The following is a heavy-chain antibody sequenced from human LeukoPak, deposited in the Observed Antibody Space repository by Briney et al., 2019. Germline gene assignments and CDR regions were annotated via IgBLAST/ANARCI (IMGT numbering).Heavy chain of an antibody. Sequence: GGSLRLSCAASGFTFSDHAMSWVRQAPGKGLEWVSAISGSGNTTYFGDSVTGRFTISRDNPKNTVYLQMNSLSAEDTAVYYCAKGPAPYCSGGSCYSPHWYFDLWGRGTLVTVSS. V-gene: IGHV3-23*01. D-gene: IGHD2-15*01. J-gene: IGHJ2*01. CDR1: GFTFSDHA. CDR3: AKGPAPYCSGGSCYSPHWYFDL. CDR2: ISGSGNTT.